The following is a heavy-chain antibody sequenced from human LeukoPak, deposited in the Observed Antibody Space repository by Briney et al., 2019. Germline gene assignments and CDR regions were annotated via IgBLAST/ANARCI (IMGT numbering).Heavy chain of an antibody. D-gene: IGHD6-19*01. Sequence: GGSLRLSCAASRFPFSNYDMTWVRQAPGKGLEWVSLISGSSDNTHSADSVKGRFTISRDNSKNTLYLQMNSLRAEDTAIYYCAKGGWLDDWGQGTLVTVSS. J-gene: IGHJ4*02. CDR2: ISGSSDNT. V-gene: IGHV3-23*01. CDR3: AKGGWLDD. CDR1: RFPFSNYD.